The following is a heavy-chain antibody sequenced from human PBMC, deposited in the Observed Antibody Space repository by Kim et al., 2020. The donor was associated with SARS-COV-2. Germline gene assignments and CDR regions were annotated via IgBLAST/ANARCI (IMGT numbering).Heavy chain of an antibody. Sequence: GESLKISCKGSVYSFTSYWLSWVRQMPGKGLEWMGRIVPSDSYTNYSPSFQGHVTVSADKSISTASLQWSSLKASATAMYYLARLPSACTGHHYYYGMYV. CDR3: ARLPSACTGHHYYYGMYV. D-gene: IGHD2-2*01. V-gene: IGHV5-10-1*01. CDR2: IVPSDSYT. CDR1: VYSFTSYW. J-gene: IGHJ6*01.